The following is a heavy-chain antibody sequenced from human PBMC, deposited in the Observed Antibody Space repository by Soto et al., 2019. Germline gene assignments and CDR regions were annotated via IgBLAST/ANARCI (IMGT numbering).Heavy chain of an antibody. CDR1: GGTFSSYA. CDR3: ARGGDGYYQYYFDY. D-gene: IGHD3-3*01. CDR2: IIPIFGTA. J-gene: IGHJ4*02. Sequence: SVKVSCKASGGTFSSYAISWVRQAPGQGLEWMGGIIPIFGTANYAQKFQGRVTITADESTSTAYMELSTLRSEDTAVYYCARGGDGYYQYYFDYWGQGTLVTVSS. V-gene: IGHV1-69*13.